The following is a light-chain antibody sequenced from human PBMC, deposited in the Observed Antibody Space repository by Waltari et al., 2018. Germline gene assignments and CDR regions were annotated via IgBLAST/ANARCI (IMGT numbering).Light chain of an antibody. CDR2: GNN. Sequence: QSVLTQPPSVSGAPGQRVTISCTGSSSNIGAGYDVHWYQQLPGTTPRLLIYGNNKRPSGVPERFSGSRSGTSASLAITGLQAEDEADYYCQSFDNSLGAWVFGGGTKLTAL. CDR3: QSFDNSLGAWV. J-gene: IGLJ3*02. CDR1: SSNIGAGYD. V-gene: IGLV1-40*01.